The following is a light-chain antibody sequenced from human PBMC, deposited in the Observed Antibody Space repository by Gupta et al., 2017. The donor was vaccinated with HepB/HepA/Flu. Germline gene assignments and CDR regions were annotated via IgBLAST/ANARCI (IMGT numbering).Light chain of an antibody. CDR3: SSYTSSSTPLYV. CDR2: DVS. CDR1: SSDVGGYNY. V-gene: IGLV2-14*01. J-gene: IGLJ1*01. Sequence: QSALTQPASVSGSPGQSITISCTGTSSDVGGYNYVSWYQQPPGKAPKLMIYDVSNRPSGVSNRFSGSKSGNTASLTISGLQAEDEADYYCSSYTSSSTPLYVFGTGTKVTVL.